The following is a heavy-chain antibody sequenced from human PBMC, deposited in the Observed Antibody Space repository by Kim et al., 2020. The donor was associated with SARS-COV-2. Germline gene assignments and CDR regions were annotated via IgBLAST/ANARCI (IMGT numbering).Heavy chain of an antibody. CDR1: GFTFSSYA. CDR2: ISYDGSNK. V-gene: IGHV3-30-3*01. Sequence: GGSLRLSCAASGFTFSSYAMHWVRQAPGKGLEWVAVISYDGSNKYYADSVKGRFTISRDNSKNTLYLQMNSLRAEDTAVYYCARPISGYDQNYYYYGMDVWGQGTTVTVSS. J-gene: IGHJ6*02. CDR3: ARPISGYDQNYYYYGMDV. D-gene: IGHD5-12*01.